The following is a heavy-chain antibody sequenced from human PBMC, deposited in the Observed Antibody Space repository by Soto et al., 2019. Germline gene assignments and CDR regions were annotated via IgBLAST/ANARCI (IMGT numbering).Heavy chain of an antibody. CDR2: MNPSSGDS. CDR3: VRQPGGVATPGDDY. CDR1: CYPFTAFD. J-gene: IGHJ4*02. V-gene: IGHV1-8*01. Sequence: QVQLVQSGAEVKKPGASVKVSCEASCYPFTAFDINWVRQAAGQVLEWMGWMNPSSGDSAFAQRFQDRITMTMTTSISTAYMELSRLTSDDTAVYYCVRQPGGVATPGDDYWGQGTLVTVSS. D-gene: IGHD2-15*01.